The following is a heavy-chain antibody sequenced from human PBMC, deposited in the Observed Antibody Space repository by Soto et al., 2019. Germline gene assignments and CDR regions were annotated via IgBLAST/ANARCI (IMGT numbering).Heavy chain of an antibody. V-gene: IGHV1-69*06. D-gene: IGHD3-3*01. Sequence: QVQLVQSGAEVKKPGSSVKVSCKAPGGSFSSYAINWVRQAPGQGLEWMGGIIPMSATRTYAQKFQDRVTITVHNSITTVYMVLRSIQSGDTAVYYCAGPIRYYDVWRDYPPFDYWGQGNLDTVSS. CDR1: GGSFSSYA. CDR3: AGPIRYYDVWRDYPPFDY. J-gene: IGHJ4*02. CDR2: IIPMSATR.